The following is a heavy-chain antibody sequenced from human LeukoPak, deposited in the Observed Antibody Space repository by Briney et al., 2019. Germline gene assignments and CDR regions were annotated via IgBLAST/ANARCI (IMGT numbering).Heavy chain of an antibody. J-gene: IGHJ5*02. CDR1: GYTFTGYY. CDR2: INPNTGDT. CDR3: AKDPGYSSTWWHWFDP. D-gene: IGHD6-13*01. Sequence: GASVKVSCKASGYTFTGYYIHWVRQAPGQGLEWMGWINPNTGDTNYAQKFQGKVTMTRDTSISTAYMELSRLISDDTAVYYCAKDPGYSSTWWHWFDPWGQGTLVTVSS. V-gene: IGHV1-2*02.